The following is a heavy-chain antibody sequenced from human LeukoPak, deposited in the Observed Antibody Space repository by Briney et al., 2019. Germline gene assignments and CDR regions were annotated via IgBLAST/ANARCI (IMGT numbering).Heavy chain of an antibody. CDR1: GFTFSDYW. CDR2: LNRDETST. Sequence: GGSLRLSCAASGFTFSDYWMHWVRQAPGKGLVWVSGLNRDETSTIYADSVKGRFTISRDNAKNTLYLQMNSLRAEDTAVYYCAKAPSYSSSWYYFDYWGQGTLVTVSS. J-gene: IGHJ4*02. D-gene: IGHD6-13*01. V-gene: IGHV3-74*01. CDR3: AKAPSYSSSWYYFDY.